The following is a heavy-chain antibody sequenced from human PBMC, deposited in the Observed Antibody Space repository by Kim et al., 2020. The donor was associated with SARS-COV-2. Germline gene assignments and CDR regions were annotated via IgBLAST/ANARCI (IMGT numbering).Heavy chain of an antibody. J-gene: IGHJ6*02. V-gene: IGHV3-33*05. CDR3: ARVGPNFGVATNGMDV. D-gene: IGHD3-10*01. CDR1: GFTFSSYG. CDR2: ISYDGSDK. Sequence: GGSLRLSCAASGFTFSSYGMHWVRQTPGKGLEWVADISYDGSDKYYVDSVKGRFTIFRDNSKKTLFLQMNSLRAEDTAVYYCARVGPNFGVATNGMDVWGQGTTVTVSS.